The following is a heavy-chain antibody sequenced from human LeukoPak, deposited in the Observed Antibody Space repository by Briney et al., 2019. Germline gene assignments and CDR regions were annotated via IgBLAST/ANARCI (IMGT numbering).Heavy chain of an antibody. CDR3: ASGRIAAAGNNWFDP. D-gene: IGHD6-13*01. V-gene: IGHV3-53*01. Sequence: GGSLRLSCAASGFTVSSNYMSWVRQAPGKGLEWVSVIYSGGSTYYADSVKGRFTISRDNSKNTLYLQMNSLRAEDTAVYYCASGRIAAAGNNWFDPWGQGTLVTVSS. J-gene: IGHJ5*02. CDR2: IYSGGST. CDR1: GFTVSSNY.